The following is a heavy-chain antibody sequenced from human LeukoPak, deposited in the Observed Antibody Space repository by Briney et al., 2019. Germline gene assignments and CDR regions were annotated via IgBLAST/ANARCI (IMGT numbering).Heavy chain of an antibody. J-gene: IGHJ6*03. CDR3: ARGPSGSWSSRVRYMDV. V-gene: IGHV1-69*05. Sequence: SVKVSCKASGGTFRSYAISWVRQAPGQGLEWMGGIIPMFGTPNYAQKFQGRVTITTDESTSTAYMELSSLRSEDTAVYYCARGPSGSWSSRVRYMDVWGKGTTVTVSS. D-gene: IGHD6-13*01. CDR2: IIPMFGTP. CDR1: GGTFRSYA.